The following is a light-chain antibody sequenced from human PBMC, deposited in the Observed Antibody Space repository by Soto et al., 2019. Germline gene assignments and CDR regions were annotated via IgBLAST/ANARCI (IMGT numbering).Light chain of an antibody. CDR3: SSYAGSNMGV. CDR1: SSDVGGYNY. CDR2: EVS. Sequence: QSVLTQPPSASGSPGQSVAISCTGTSSDVGGYNYVSWYQHHPGKAPKLMIYEVSKRPSGVPDRFSGSKSGNTASLIVSGLQAEDEADYYCSSYAGSNMGVFGGGTKLTVL. J-gene: IGLJ2*01. V-gene: IGLV2-8*01.